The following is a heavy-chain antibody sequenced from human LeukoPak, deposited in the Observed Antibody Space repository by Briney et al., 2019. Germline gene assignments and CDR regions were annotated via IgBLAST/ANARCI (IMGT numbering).Heavy chain of an antibody. V-gene: IGHV4-4*07. CDR3: ARERGADAFVI. D-gene: IGHD3-10*01. CDR2: SYISGST. J-gene: IGHJ3*02. CDR1: SDSISSYY. Sequence: PSETLSLTCTVSSDSISSYYWAWIRQPAGKGLEWIGRSYISGSTNYNPSLKSRVTISVDTSKNQFSLRLSSVTAADTAVYYCARERGADAFVIWGQGTMVTVSS.